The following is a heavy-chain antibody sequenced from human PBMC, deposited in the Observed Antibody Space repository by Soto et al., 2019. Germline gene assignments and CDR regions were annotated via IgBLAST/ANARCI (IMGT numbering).Heavy chain of an antibody. J-gene: IGHJ6*02. CDR2: ISSGSSII. Sequence: EVQLVESGGGLVQPGGSLSLSCAASGFAFNSYSVNWVRQAPGKGLEWVSYISSGSSIIYYADSVKGRFTISRDDAKNSLYLQMNSLREEDTAVYYCARGVSGYHVESGMDVWGPGTRVTAPS. D-gene: IGHD6-25*01. V-gene: IGHV3-48*02. CDR3: ARGVSGYHVESGMDV. CDR1: GFAFNSYS.